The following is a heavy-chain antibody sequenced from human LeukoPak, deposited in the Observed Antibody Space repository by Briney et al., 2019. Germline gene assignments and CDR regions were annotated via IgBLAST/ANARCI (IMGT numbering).Heavy chain of an antibody. V-gene: IGHV4-4*07. J-gene: IGHJ4*02. CDR3: ASESGSSRYDY. CDR1: GGSISSYY. CDR2: IYTSGST. Sequence: PSETLSLTCTVSGGSISSYYWSWIRQPAGKGLEWIGRIYTSGSTNYNPSLKSRVTISVDKSKNQFSLKLSSVTAADMAVYYCASESGSSRYDYWGQGTLVTVSS. D-gene: IGHD1-26*01.